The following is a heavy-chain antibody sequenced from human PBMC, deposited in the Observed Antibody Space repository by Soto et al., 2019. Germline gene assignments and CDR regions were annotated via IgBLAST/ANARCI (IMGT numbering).Heavy chain of an antibody. CDR3: ARHEGSGYVNY. Sequence: QVQLVESGGGVVQPGRSLRLSCGASGFTFSNYGMHWVRQAPGKGLEWVAVIWHDGSKKYYADSVKGRFTISRDNSKNTLYLQMNSLRAEDTAVYYCARHEGSGYVNYWGQGILVTVS. CDR2: IWHDGSKK. CDR1: GFTFSNYG. J-gene: IGHJ4*02. V-gene: IGHV3-33*01. D-gene: IGHD3-22*01.